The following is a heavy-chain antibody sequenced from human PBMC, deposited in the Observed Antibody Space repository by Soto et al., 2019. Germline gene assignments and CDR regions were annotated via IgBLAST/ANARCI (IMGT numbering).Heavy chain of an antibody. D-gene: IGHD2-15*01. Sequence: QITLKESGPTLVKPTQPLTLTCTFSGFSLSTHRVGVGWIRQPPGKALQRLALIYHDDDKRYSPSLKNRLTITKDTSNSQVVLTMTNMDPVDTATYFCAHAPHPLLVDPFDIWGQGTMVSVSS. CDR3: AHAPHPLLVDPFDI. CDR1: GFSLSTHRVG. CDR2: IYHDDDK. J-gene: IGHJ3*02. V-gene: IGHV2-5*02.